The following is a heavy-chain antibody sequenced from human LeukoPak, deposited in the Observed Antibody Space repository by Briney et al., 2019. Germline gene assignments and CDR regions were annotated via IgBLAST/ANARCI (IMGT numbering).Heavy chain of an antibody. CDR3: ARDRPSDFWSGYSIGNYYYYGMDV. Sequence: SETLSLTCTVSGGSISSYYWSWIRQPPGKGLEWIGYIYYSGSTNYNPSLKSRVTISVDTSKNQFSLKLSSVTAADTPVYYCARDRPSDFWSGYSIGNYYYYGMDVWGQGTTVTVSS. CDR2: IYYSGST. D-gene: IGHD3-3*01. V-gene: IGHV4-59*01. CDR1: GGSISSYY. J-gene: IGHJ6*02.